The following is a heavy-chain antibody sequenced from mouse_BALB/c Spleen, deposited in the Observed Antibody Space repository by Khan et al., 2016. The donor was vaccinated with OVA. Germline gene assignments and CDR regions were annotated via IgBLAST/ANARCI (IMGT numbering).Heavy chain of an antibody. V-gene: IGHV9-3-1*01. J-gene: IGHJ3*01. D-gene: IGHD2-1*01. CDR1: GYTFTNYG. CDR2: INTYTGEP. CDR3: ARSNGNYWFAY. Sequence: QFELVQSGPELKKPGETVKISCKASGYTFTNYGMNWVKQAPGKGLKWMGWINTYTGEPTYADDFKGRFAFSLETSASIAYLQINNLKNEDTATYFFARSNGNYWFAYWGQGTLVTVSA.